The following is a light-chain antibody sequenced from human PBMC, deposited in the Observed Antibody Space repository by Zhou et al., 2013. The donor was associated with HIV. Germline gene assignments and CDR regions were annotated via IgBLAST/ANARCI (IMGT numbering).Light chain of an antibody. CDR2: AAS. Sequence: DIQMTQSPSSLSASVGDRVTITCRTGQSIRTYLNWYQQKPGKAPKLLIYAASSLQSGVPSRFSGSGSGTDFTLTISSLQPEDFATYYCQQSYSTPPVTFGGGTKVEIK. CDR1: QSIRTY. CDR3: QQSYSTPPVT. V-gene: IGKV1-39*01. J-gene: IGKJ4*01.